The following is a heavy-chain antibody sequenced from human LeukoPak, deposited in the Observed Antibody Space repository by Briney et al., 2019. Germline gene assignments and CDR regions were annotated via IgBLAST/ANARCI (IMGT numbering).Heavy chain of an antibody. D-gene: IGHD6-13*01. Sequence: SVKVSCKASGGTFSSYAISWVRQAPGQGLEWMGGIIPIFGTANYAQKFQGRVTITADKSTSTAYMELSSLRSEDTAVYYCARSRTLAAAGTLDYWGQGTLVTASS. CDR1: GGTFSSYA. V-gene: IGHV1-69*06. CDR2: IIPIFGTA. CDR3: ARSRTLAAAGTLDY. J-gene: IGHJ4*02.